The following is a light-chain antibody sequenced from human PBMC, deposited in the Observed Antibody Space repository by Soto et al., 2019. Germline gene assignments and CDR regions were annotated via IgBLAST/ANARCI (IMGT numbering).Light chain of an antibody. V-gene: IGKV1-27*01. Sequence: DIQMTQSPSSLSASVGDRVTITCRASQGISHYLAWYQQKPGKVPKVLIYAASTLQSVVPSRFSGSGSGTDFSLAISSLQPEDVATYYCQKYNSAPLTFGGGTKVEIK. CDR2: AAS. J-gene: IGKJ4*01. CDR1: QGISHY. CDR3: QKYNSAPLT.